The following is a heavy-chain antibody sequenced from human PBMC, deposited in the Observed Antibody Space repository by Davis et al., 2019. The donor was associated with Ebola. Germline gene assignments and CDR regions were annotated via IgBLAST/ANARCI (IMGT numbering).Heavy chain of an antibody. Sequence: SETLSLTCAVSPFSFIGYYWSWIRQPPGKGLEWIGEINHSGSTNYNPSLKSRVTISVDTSKNQFSLKQSSVTAADTAVYYCARGIGSYSGWFDPWGQGTLVKVSS. CDR3: ARGIGSYSGWFDP. CDR2: INHSGST. CDR1: PFSFIGYY. D-gene: IGHD1-26*01. J-gene: IGHJ5*02. V-gene: IGHV4-34*01.